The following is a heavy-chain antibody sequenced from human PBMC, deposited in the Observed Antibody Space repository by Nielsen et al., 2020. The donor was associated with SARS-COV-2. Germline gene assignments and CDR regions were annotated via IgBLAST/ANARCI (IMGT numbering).Heavy chain of an antibody. CDR1: GGSMSGSTYY. V-gene: IGHV4-39*01. CDR2: IYYGGRT. CDR3: ARPAARGYYYYYMDV. D-gene: IGHD3-3*01. Sequence: GSLRLSCTVSGGSMSGSTYYWGWIRQPPGKGLEWIGSIYYGGRTYYNPSLKSRVTISADTSKNQFSLKLSSVTAADTAVYYCARPAARGYYYYYMDVWGKGTTVTVSS. J-gene: IGHJ6*03.